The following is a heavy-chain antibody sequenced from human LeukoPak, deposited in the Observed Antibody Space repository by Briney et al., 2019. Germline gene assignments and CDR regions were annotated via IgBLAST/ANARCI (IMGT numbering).Heavy chain of an antibody. CDR3: ARRTGIAARHAPLSETFDI. J-gene: IGHJ3*02. V-gene: IGHV1-69*05. CDR2: IIPIFGTA. Sequence: GASVKVSCKASGGTFSSYAISWVRQAPGQGLEWMGGIIPIFGTANYAQKFQGRVTITTDEPTSTAYMELSSLRSEDTAVYYCARRTGIAARHAPLSETFDIWGQGTMVTVSS. D-gene: IGHD6-6*01. CDR1: GGTFSSYA.